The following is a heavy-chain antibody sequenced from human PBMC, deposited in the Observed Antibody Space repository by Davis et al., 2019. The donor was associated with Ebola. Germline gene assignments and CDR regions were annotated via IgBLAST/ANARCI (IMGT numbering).Heavy chain of an antibody. Sequence: ASVKVSCKASGYTFTNYYVHWVRQAPGQGLEWMGIINPNGDTPRYAHKFQGRVTMTRDTSTSTVYMEVISLRSEDTAVYYCASPAGTTEHWFDYWGQGTQVTVSS. CDR2: INPNGDTP. V-gene: IGHV1-46*01. CDR1: GYTFTNYY. J-gene: IGHJ4*02. CDR3: ASPAGTTEHWFDY. D-gene: IGHD1-1*01.